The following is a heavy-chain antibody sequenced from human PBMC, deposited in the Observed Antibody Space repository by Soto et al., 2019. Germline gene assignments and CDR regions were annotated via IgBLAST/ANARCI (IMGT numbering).Heavy chain of an antibody. D-gene: IGHD5-18*01. J-gene: IGHJ4*02. CDR2: ISAYNGNT. Sequence: ASVKVSCKASGYTFTSYGISWVRQAPGQGLEWMGWISAYNGNTNYAQKLQGRVTMTTDTSTSTAYMELRSLRSDDTAVYYCARDTRGYSYGTIDYWGQGTLVTVSS. CDR3: ARDTRGYSYGTIDY. CDR1: GYTFTSYG. V-gene: IGHV1-18*01.